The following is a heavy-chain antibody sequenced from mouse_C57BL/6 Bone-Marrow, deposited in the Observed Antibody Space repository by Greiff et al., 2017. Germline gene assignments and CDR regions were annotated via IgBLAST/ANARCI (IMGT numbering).Heavy chain of an antibody. J-gene: IGHJ1*03. CDR1: GYTFTSYW. CDR2: IYPGSGST. D-gene: IGHD1-1*01. V-gene: IGHV1-55*01. Sequence: QVQLQQPGAELVKPGASVKMSCQASGYTFTSYWITWVKQRPGQGLEWIGDIYPGSGSTNYNEKFKSKAPLTVDTSSSTAYMQLSSLTSEDSAVYYCARYLITTVVHWYFDVWGTGTTVTVSS. CDR3: ARYLITTVVHWYFDV.